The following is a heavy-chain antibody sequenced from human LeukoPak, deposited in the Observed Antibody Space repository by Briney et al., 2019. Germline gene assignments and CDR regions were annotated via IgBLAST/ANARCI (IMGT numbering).Heavy chain of an antibody. J-gene: IGHJ4*02. Sequence: SETLSLTCTVSGYSISSGYYWGWIRQPPGKGLEWIGSIYHSGSTYYNPSLKSRVTISVDTSKNQFSLKLSSVTAADTAVYYCARDDVVYGSGGGAEYYFDYWGQGTLVTVSS. CDR2: IYHSGST. V-gene: IGHV4-38-2*02. CDR1: GYSISSGYY. D-gene: IGHD3-10*01. CDR3: ARDDVVYGSGGGAEYYFDY.